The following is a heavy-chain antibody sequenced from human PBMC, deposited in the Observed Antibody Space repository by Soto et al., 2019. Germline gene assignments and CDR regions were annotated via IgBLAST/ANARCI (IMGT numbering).Heavy chain of an antibody. CDR3: ARDMIEWELPSPFY. V-gene: IGHV1-3*01. CDR2: INAGNGNT. D-gene: IGHD1-26*01. Sequence: ASVKVSCKASGYTFTSYAMYWVRQAPGQRLEWMGWINAGNGNTKYSQKFQGRFTISRDNSKNTLYLQMNSLRAEDTAVYYCARDMIEWELPSPFYWGQGTLVTVSS. J-gene: IGHJ4*02. CDR1: GYTFTSYA.